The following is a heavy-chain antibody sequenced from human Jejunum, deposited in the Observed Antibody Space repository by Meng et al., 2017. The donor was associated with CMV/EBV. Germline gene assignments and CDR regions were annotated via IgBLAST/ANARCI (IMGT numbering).Heavy chain of an antibody. J-gene: IGHJ4*02. CDR2: FSSSSRSSNYI. CDR3: VRVFNYDFWAGYSDYYFDD. D-gene: IGHD3-3*01. Sequence: TMSWVRQAPGKGLEWVSSFSSSSRSSNYIYYADSVKGRFTISRDNAKNSVYLQMNSLRAEDTAVYYCVRVFNYDFWAGYSDYYFDDWGQGTLVTVSS. V-gene: IGHV3-21*01. CDR1: T.